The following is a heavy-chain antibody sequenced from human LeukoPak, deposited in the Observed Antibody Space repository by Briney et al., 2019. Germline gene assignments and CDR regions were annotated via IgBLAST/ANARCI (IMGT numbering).Heavy chain of an antibody. CDR1: GGSISSYY. V-gene: IGHV4-59*01. CDR3: ARDLRWLQFDAFDI. CDR2: IYYSGST. D-gene: IGHD5-24*01. J-gene: IGHJ3*02. Sequence: PSETLSLTCTVSGGSISSYYWSWIRQPPGKGLEWIGYIYYSGSTNYNPSLKSRVTISVDTSKNQFSLKLSSVAAADTAVYYCARDLRWLQFDAFDIWGQGTMVTVSS.